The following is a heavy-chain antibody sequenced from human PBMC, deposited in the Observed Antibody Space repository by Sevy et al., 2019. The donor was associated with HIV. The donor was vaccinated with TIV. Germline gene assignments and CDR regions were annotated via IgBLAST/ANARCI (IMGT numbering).Heavy chain of an antibody. CDR1: GFTFSKYS. D-gene: IGHD2-8*01. V-gene: IGHV3-23*01. CDR2: LSFGCGEI. Sequence: GSLRLSCAASGFTFSKYSMSWVRQPPGKGLEWVSTLSFGCGEINYADSVKGRFTISRENSKTSVYLQRNNLRPEETAVYYCAREGCTKPHDYWGQGTLVTVSS. CDR3: AREGCTKPHDY. J-gene: IGHJ4*02.